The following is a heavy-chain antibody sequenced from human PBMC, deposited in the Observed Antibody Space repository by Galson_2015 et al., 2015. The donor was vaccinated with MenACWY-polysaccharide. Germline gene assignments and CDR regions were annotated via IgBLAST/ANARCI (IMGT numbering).Heavy chain of an antibody. Sequence: SLRLSCAGSGYIFSKYDMTWVRQAPEKELEWVSTISNSGGTTYYADSAKGRFTISRDNSKNTLYLEMNSLRAEDTAVYYCLFSGSSGRVYWGQGTLVTVSS. V-gene: IGHV3-23*01. J-gene: IGHJ4*02. CDR3: LFSGSSGRVY. D-gene: IGHD3-10*01. CDR1: GYIFSKYD. CDR2: ISNSGGTT.